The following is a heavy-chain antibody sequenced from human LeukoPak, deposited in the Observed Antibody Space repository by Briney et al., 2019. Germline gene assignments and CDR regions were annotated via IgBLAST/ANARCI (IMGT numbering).Heavy chain of an antibody. D-gene: IGHD4-17*01. CDR2: ITWNSGSR. J-gene: IGHJ4*02. Sequence: GGSLRLSCAASGFMFDGYAMHWVRHAPGKGLEGVSGITWNSGSRGYADSVNGRFTISRDNAKNSLYLQMNSLRDEDTALYYCAKDNGDYIGVLDYWGQGTLVTVSS. CDR1: GFMFDGYA. CDR3: AKDNGDYIGVLDY. V-gene: IGHV3-9*01.